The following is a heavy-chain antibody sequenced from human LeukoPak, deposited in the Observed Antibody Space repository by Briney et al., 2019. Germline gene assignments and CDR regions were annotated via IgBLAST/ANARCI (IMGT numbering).Heavy chain of an antibody. CDR2: IYNGVPT. CDR1: GAPISCFY. J-gene: IGHJ4*02. V-gene: IGHV4-4*09. D-gene: IGHD6-19*01. CDR3: VQTTGWPGFDY. Sequence: PSETLSLICTTSGAPISCFYWSWVRQPPGKGLEWIGNIYNGVPTFFNPSLKSRVTLSVDTSKTQFSLQLASVTAADTAVYYCVQTTGWPGFDYWGQGILVTVSS.